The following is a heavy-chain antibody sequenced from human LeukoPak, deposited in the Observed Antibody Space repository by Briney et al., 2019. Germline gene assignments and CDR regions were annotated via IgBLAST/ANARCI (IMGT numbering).Heavy chain of an antibody. Sequence: GESLKIPCQASGYSFNTCCNGWVRQMPGKGLEWMGIIYPRDSDTTYSPSFQGQVTISADKSINTAYLQWSSLKVSDTAMYFCARRGFDSSGYYSFFDQWGQGTLVTVSS. V-gene: IGHV5-51*01. CDR2: IYPRDSDT. CDR3: ARRGFDSSGYYSFFDQ. CDR1: GYSFNTCC. D-gene: IGHD3-22*01. J-gene: IGHJ4*02.